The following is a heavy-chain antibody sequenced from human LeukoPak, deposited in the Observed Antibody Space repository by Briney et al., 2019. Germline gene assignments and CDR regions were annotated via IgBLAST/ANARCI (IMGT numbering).Heavy chain of an antibody. CDR3: AKAVAAAGRFGFDP. CDR2: IYNSGST. V-gene: IGHV4-59*01. Sequence: PSETLSLTCTVSGGSISTYCWSWIRQPPGKGLEWIDYIYNSGSTNYNPSLQSRVTISVDTSKNQFSLRLTSVTAADTAVYYCAKAVAAAGRFGFDPWGQGNLVTVSS. J-gene: IGHJ5*02. CDR1: GGSISTYC. D-gene: IGHD6-13*01.